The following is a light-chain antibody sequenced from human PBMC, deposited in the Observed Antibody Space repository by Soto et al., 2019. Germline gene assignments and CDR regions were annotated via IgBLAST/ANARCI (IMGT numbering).Light chain of an antibody. CDR2: DDT. Sequence: QSALTQPAAVSGSPGQSVPISCTGTSSDIGGYRYVSWYPQRQGKAPKRMIHDDTTRPSGVSDRVSGSKSGNTASLTISGLQAEDEADYYCTSYTSDSSVIFGGGTKVTVL. J-gene: IGLJ2*01. V-gene: IGLV2-14*03. CDR1: SSDIGGYRY. CDR3: TSYTSDSSVI.